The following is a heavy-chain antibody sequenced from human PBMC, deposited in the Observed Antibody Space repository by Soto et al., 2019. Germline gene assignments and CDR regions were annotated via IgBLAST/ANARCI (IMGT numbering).Heavy chain of an antibody. CDR2: ISSSSSYI. D-gene: IGHD2-15*01. V-gene: IGHV3-21*01. CDR3: ASSRGYCSGGSCYVDYYYYMDV. Sequence: PGGSLRLSCAASGFTFSSYSMNWVRQAPGKGLEWVSSISSSSSYIYYADSVKGRFTISRDNAKNSLYLQMNSLRAEDTAVYYCASSRGYCSGGSCYVDYYYYMDVWGKGTTVTVSS. J-gene: IGHJ6*03. CDR1: GFTFSSYS.